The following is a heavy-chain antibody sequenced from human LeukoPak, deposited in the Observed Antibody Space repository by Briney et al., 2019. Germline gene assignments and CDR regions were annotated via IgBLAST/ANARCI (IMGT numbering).Heavy chain of an antibody. Sequence: GGSLRLSCAASGFTVSSNYMSWVRQAPGKGLEWVSVIYSGGSTYYADSVKGRFTISRDNSKNTLYLQMNSLRAEDTAGYYCASSFGSSWSRNWFDPWGQGTLVTVSS. CDR2: IYSGGST. J-gene: IGHJ5*02. V-gene: IGHV3-66*02. CDR3: ASSFGSSWSRNWFDP. D-gene: IGHD6-13*01. CDR1: GFTVSSNY.